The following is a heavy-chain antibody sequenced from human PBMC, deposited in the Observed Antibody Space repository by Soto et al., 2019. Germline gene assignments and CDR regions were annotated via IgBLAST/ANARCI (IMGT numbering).Heavy chain of an antibody. Sequence: QVQLVQSGAEVKKPGASVKVSCKTSGYNFTTYGVSCVRQSPGQGLEWMGWISGHNGHTNYAQTFQGRVTMTTDTSTTTAYMKLRSLRSDDTAVYYCARYQPYSTGYYYFDHWGQGTLAIVTS. CDR2: ISGHNGHT. V-gene: IGHV1-18*01. CDR3: ARYQPYSTGYYYFDH. D-gene: IGHD6-19*01. J-gene: IGHJ4*02. CDR1: GYNFTTYG.